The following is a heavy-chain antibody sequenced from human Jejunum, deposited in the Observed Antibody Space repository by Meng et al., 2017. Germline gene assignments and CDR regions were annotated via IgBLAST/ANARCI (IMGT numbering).Heavy chain of an antibody. CDR2: FYSSGST. D-gene: IGHD1/OR15-1a*01. CDR3: ARERVTPTKGLDC. CDR1: GGSISSGSYD. V-gene: IGHV4-61*02. Sequence: SETLSLTCTVSGGSISSGSYDWTWIRQPAGKGLEWIGRFYSSGSTTYNPSLESRVTISVDTSNNQFSLKLTSVTAADMAVYYCARERVTPTKGLDCWGQGTLVTVSS. J-gene: IGHJ4*02.